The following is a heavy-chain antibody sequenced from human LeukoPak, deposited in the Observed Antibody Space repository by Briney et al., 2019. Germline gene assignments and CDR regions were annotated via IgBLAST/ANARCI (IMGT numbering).Heavy chain of an antibody. CDR1: RYSFTSYF. Sequence: APVKVSCKASRYSFTSYFIHWVRQAPGQGLEWTGWINPNSGDTRYAQTFQGRVTMTRDTSISTAYMELSRVGSDDTAVYYCASLQYSTGWSHWGQGTLVTVSS. CDR2: INPNSGDT. D-gene: IGHD6-19*01. CDR3: ASLQYSTGWSH. J-gene: IGHJ4*02. V-gene: IGHV1-2*02.